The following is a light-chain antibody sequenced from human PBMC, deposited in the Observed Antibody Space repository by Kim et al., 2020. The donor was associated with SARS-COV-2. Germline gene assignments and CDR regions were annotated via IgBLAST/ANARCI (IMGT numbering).Light chain of an antibody. CDR2: WAS. J-gene: IGKJ2*03. Sequence: DIVMTQSPDSLAVSLGERATLNCKSSQTVLYNSNNKIYLAWYQQKPGQAPKLLIYWASIRESGVSDRFSGCGSETDFTLTISSLQAEDVAVYYCQQYYSTPPSFGQGTKLEI. V-gene: IGKV4-1*01. CDR1: QTVLYNSNNKIY. CDR3: QQYYSTPPS.